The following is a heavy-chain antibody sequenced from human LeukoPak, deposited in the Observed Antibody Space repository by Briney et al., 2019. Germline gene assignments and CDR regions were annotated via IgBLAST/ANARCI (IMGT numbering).Heavy chain of an antibody. CDR1: GFTFSSYA. CDR3: ARDLGYSSGPNY. CDR2: ISGSGGST. Sequence: GGSLRLSCAASGFTFSSYAMSWVRQAPGKGLEWVSAISGSGGSTYYADSVKGRFTISRDNSKNTLYLQMNSLRAEDTAVYYRARDLGYSSGPNYWGQGTRVTVSS. D-gene: IGHD6-19*01. V-gene: IGHV3-23*01. J-gene: IGHJ4*02.